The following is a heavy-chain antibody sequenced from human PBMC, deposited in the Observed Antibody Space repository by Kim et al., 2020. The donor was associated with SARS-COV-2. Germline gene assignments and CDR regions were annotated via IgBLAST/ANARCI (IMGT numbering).Heavy chain of an antibody. CDR2: I. CDR3: ARDSADISLDY. D-gene: IGHD5-12*01. Sequence: IYYADSVKGRFTISRDNAKNSLYLQMNSLRAEDTAVYYCARDSADISLDYWGQGTLVTVSS. V-gene: IGHV3-11*01. J-gene: IGHJ4*02.